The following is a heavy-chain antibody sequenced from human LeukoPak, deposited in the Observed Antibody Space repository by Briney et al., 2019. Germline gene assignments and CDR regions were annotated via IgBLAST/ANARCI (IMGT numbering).Heavy chain of an antibody. D-gene: IGHD2-8*02. Sequence: SQTLSVTCAISGDSVSSNSAAWNWIRQSPSRGLEWLGRTCYRSKWYNDYAVSVESRITINPDTSKNQFSLQLNSLTPEDTAVYYCARDKQVEGYWTRCDYWGQGTLVTVSS. CDR2: TCYRSKWYN. V-gene: IGHV6-1*01. CDR1: GDSVSSNSAA. CDR3: ARDKQVEGYWTRCDY. J-gene: IGHJ4*02.